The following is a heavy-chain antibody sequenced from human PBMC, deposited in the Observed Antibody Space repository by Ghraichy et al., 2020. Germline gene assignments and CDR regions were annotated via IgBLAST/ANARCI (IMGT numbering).Heavy chain of an antibody. CDR3: AVVSFGVVRGRPGYFYYYGMDV. CDR2: IIPIFGTA. Sequence: SVKVSCKGSGGTVNTYAAYSDREAPEQGLEWMGGIIPIFGTANYAQRFQGRVRITADESTSTAYMELSSLRSEDTAVYYCAVVSFGVVRGRPGYFYYYGMDVWGQGTTVTVSS. CDR1: GGTVNTYA. D-gene: IGHD3-3*01. J-gene: IGHJ6*02. V-gene: IGHV1-69*13.